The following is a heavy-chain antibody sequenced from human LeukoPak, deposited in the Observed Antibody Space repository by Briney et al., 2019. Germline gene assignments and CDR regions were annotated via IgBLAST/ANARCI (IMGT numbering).Heavy chain of an antibody. CDR3: AKGRSYGQVDY. V-gene: IGHV3-21*04. Sequence: GGSLRLSCAASGFTFSSYSMNWVRQAPGKGLEWVSSISSSSSYIYYADSVKGRFTISRDNSKNTLYLQMNSLRAEDTAVYYCAKGRSYGQVDYWGQGTLVTVSS. CDR2: ISSSSSYI. CDR1: GFTFSSYS. J-gene: IGHJ4*02. D-gene: IGHD5-18*01.